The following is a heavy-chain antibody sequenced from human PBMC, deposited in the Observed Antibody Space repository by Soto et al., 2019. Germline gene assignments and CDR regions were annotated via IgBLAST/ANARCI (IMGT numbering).Heavy chain of an antibody. CDR2: MNPSGGST. V-gene: IGHV1-46*01. D-gene: IGHD2-2*01. J-gene: IGHJ4*02. Sequence: GASVKVSCKASGYTFTSYYMHWVRQAPGQGLEWMGRMNPSGGSTSYAQKFQGRVTMTRNTSTSTAYMELSSLGSEDTAVYFCARGFCSSTSCHFDYWGQGILVTVSS. CDR1: GYTFTSYY. CDR3: ARGFCSSTSCHFDY.